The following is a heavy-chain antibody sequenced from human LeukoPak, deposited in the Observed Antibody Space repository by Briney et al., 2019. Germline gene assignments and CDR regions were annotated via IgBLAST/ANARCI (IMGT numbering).Heavy chain of an antibody. CDR3: ARGGDFWTGYYTNYYYHYNMDV. CDR2: IYYSGYT. D-gene: IGHD3/OR15-3a*01. J-gene: IGHJ6*03. Sequence: PSETLSLTCTVSGGSISSYHWNWIRQSPGKGPEWIGYIYYSGYTNYNPSLKSRVTISVDTSKNQFSLKLTSVTAADTAVYYCARGGDFWTGYYTNYYYHYNMDVWGKGTTVIVSS. V-gene: IGHV4-59*01. CDR1: GGSISSYH.